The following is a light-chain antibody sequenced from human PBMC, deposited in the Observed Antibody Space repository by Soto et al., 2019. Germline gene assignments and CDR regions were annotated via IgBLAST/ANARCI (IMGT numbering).Light chain of an antibody. Sequence: QSALTQPPSASGSPGQSVTISCTGTSNDLGNYHYVSWYQQHPGKAPKDLMSEVSKRPSGVPDRFSGSKSGNMASLTVSGLQAEDEADYYCSSYSGTNNLLIFGGGTKLTAL. CDR2: EVS. J-gene: IGLJ2*01. V-gene: IGLV2-8*01. CDR3: SSYSGTNNLLI. CDR1: SNDLGNYHY.